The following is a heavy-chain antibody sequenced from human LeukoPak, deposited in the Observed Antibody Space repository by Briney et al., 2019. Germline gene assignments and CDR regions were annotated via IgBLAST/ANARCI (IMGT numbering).Heavy chain of an antibody. J-gene: IGHJ6*03. CDR3: AKNGDRGAYCTGGTCYPYFYYYMDV. CDR2: ISSSGSTI. V-gene: IGHV3-11*01. Sequence: GGSLRLSCAASGFTFSDYYMSWIRQAPGKGLEWVSYISSSGSTIYYADSVKGRFTISRDNSKNTLYLQMNSLRAGDTAIYYCAKNGDRGAYCTGGTCYPYFYYYMDVWGRGTTVTI. D-gene: IGHD2-15*01. CDR1: GFTFSDYY.